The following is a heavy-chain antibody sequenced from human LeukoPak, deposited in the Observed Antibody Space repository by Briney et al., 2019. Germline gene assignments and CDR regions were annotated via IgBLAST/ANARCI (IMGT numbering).Heavy chain of an antibody. V-gene: IGHV1-18*01. D-gene: IGHD3-16*01. CDR2: ISPYNGNT. CDR1: GYSFVNNG. Sequence: ASVKVTLSSSGYSFVNNGINRVRQPPGQGLEWMGWISPYNGNTNFAQKLQGRVTLTTDTSTSTAYLELRSLRSDDTAVYYCARGDCRNVFWGRGTLVTVSS. J-gene: IGHJ4*02. CDR3: ARGDCRNVF.